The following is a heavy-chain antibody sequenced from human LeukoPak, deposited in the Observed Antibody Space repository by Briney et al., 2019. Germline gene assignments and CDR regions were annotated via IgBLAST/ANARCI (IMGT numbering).Heavy chain of an antibody. CDR2: ISGSGGST. V-gene: IGHV3-23*01. D-gene: IGHD1-7*01. CDR1: GFTFSSYA. CDR3: ARDAYATGTTDY. J-gene: IGHJ4*02. Sequence: GGSLRLSCAASGFTFSSYAMSWVRQAPGNGLEWVSAISGSGGSTYYADSVKGRFTISRDNSKNTLYLQMNSLRAEDTAVYYCARDAYATGTTDYWGQGTLVTVSS.